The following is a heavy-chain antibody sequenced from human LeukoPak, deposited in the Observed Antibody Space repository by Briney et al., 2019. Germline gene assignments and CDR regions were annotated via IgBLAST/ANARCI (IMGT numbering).Heavy chain of an antibody. Sequence: GASVNVSCKASGSTFTNYHIYWVRQAPGQGLEWMGIISPSGGNTISAQKFQGRVTMTRDTSTSTVYMELGSLRFDDTAVYYCARDRNCGGDCSEGAFDIWGQGTMVTVSS. CDR2: ISPSGGNT. CDR3: ARDRNCGGDCSEGAFDI. J-gene: IGHJ3*02. D-gene: IGHD2-21*02. V-gene: IGHV1-46*01. CDR1: GSTFTNYH.